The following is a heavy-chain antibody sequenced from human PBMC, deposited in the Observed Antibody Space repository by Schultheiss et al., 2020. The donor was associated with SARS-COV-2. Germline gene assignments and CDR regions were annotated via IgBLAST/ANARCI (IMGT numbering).Heavy chain of an antibody. J-gene: IGHJ6*04. V-gene: IGHV3-21*01. CDR1: GFTFSSYG. CDR2: ISSSSSYI. Sequence: GGSLRLSCAASGFTFSSYGMSWVRQAPGKGLEWVSSISSSSSYIYYADSVKGRFTISRDNSKNTLYLQMNSLRAGDTAVYYCTRSLGSRYSSSSRIMDVWGKGTTVTVSS. CDR3: TRSLGSRYSSSSRIMDV. D-gene: IGHD6-6*01.